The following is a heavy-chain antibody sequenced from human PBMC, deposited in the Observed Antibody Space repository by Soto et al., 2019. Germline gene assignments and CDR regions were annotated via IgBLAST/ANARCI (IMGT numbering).Heavy chain of an antibody. CDR1: GFTFDDYT. CDR2: ISWDGGST. CDR3: AKDNGDGYNLDWYFDL. J-gene: IGHJ2*01. Sequence: SLRLSCAASGFTFDDYTMHWVRQAPGKGLEWVSLISWDGGSTYYADSVKGRFTISRDNSKNSLYLQMNSLRTEDTALYYCAKDNGDGYNLDWYFDLWGRGTLVTVSS. D-gene: IGHD5-12*01. V-gene: IGHV3-43*01.